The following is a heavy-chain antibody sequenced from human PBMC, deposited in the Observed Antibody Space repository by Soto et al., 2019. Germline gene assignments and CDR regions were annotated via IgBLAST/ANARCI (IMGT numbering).Heavy chain of an antibody. J-gene: IGHJ6*02. CDR1: GGSFKAYY. D-gene: IGHD2-15*01. CDR3: AGIGEDIYYGMDV. V-gene: IGHV4-4*07. CDR2: IYARGDT. Sequence: ASETLSLTCAVSGGSFKAYYWNWIRQPAGKALEWIGRIYARGDTNYNPSLKSRVTMSVDTSRNEFSLRLNSVTAADTAVYYCAGIGEDIYYGMDVWGPGTTVTVSS.